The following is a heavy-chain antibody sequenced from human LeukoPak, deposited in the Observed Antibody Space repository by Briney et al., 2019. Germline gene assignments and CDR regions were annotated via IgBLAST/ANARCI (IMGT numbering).Heavy chain of an antibody. CDR3: ARESYYYGSNWFDP. CDR2: IYHSGST. Sequence: SETLSLTCTVSGYSISSGYYWGWIRQPPGKGLEWIGSIYHSGSTYYNPSLKSRVTLSVDTSKNQFSLKLSSVTAADTAVYYCARESYYYGSNWFDPWGQGTLVTVSS. CDR1: GYSISSGYY. D-gene: IGHD3-10*01. J-gene: IGHJ5*02. V-gene: IGHV4-38-2*02.